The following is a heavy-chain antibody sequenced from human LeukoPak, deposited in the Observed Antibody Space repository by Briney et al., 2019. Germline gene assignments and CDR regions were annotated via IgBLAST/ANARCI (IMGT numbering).Heavy chain of an antibody. CDR3: ARLWDIVVVPAVNFDY. J-gene: IGHJ4*02. CDR2: IYYSGST. CDR1: GGSISSSSYY. D-gene: IGHD2-2*01. Sequence: PSETLSLTCTVSGGSISSSSYYWGWIRQPPGKGLEWIGSIYYSGSTYYNPSLKSRVTISVDTSKNQFSLKLSSVTAADTAVYYCARLWDIVVVPAVNFDYWGQGTLVTVSS. V-gene: IGHV4-39*01.